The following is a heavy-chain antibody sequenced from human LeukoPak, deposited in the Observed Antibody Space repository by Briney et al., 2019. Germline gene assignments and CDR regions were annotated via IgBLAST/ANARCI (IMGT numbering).Heavy chain of an antibody. CDR3: ARELGYCSGGSCYYFDY. CDR1: GGSFSSSSYY. V-gene: IGHV4-39*07. Sequence: SETLSLTCTVSGGSFSSSSYYWGWICQPPGKGLEWIGSIYYSGSTYYNPSLKSRVTISVDTSKNQFSLKLSSVTAADTAVYYCARELGYCSGGSCYYFDYWGQGTLVTVSS. CDR2: IYYSGST. J-gene: IGHJ4*02. D-gene: IGHD2-15*01.